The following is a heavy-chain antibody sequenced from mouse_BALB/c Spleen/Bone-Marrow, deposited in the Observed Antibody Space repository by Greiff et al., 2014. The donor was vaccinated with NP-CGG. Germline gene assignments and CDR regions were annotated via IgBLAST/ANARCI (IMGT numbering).Heavy chain of an antibody. CDR2: VSDGCNYT. CDR3: VRWGERYGAIDY. CDR1: GFTFSDYY. D-gene: IGHD2-10*02. J-gene: IGHJ4*01. Sequence: VQLQQPGGGLVKPGGSLKLSCAASGFTFSDYYMCWIRQTPEKRLEWVATVSDGCNYTYYPDSVKGRFTISRDNAKNNLYLQMRSLKSEDTAMYYCVRWGERYGAIDYWGQGTSVTVSS. V-gene: IGHV5-4*02.